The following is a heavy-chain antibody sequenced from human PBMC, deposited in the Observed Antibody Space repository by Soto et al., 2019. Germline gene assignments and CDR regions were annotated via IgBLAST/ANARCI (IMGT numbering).Heavy chain of an antibody. CDR1: GYTFTSYA. V-gene: IGHV1-3*01. Sequence: QVQLVQSGAEVKKPGASVKVSCKASGYTFTSYAMHWVRQAPGQRLEWMGWINAGNGNTKYSQKFQGRVTITRDTSASTAYMELSSLRSEDTAVYYCARDGVLLWFGESDAFDIWGQGTMVTVSS. CDR2: INAGNGNT. D-gene: IGHD3-10*01. CDR3: ARDGVLLWFGESDAFDI. J-gene: IGHJ3*02.